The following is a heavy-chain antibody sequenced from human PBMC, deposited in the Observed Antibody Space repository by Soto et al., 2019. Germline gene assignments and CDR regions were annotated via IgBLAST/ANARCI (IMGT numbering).Heavy chain of an antibody. J-gene: IGHJ6*02. V-gene: IGHV4-59*01. CDR1: GGSISSYY. CDR2: IYYSGST. Sequence: SETLSLTCTVSGGSISSYYWSWIRQPPGKGLEWIGYIYYSGSTNYNPSLKSRVTISVDTSKNQFSLKLSPVTAADTAVYYCARDRYGMDVWGQGTTVTVSS. CDR3: ARDRYGMDV.